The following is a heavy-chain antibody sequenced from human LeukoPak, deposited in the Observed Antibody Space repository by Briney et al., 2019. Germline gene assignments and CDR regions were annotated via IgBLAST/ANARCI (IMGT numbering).Heavy chain of an antibody. D-gene: IGHD3-22*01. V-gene: IGHV4-59*08. CDR1: GGSITSYY. CDR2: IYYTGST. Sequence: SETLSLTCNVSGGSITSYYWNWIRQSPGKGLEWIGYIYYTGSTNSNPSLKSRLTISLDTSKKQFSLKLSSVTATDTAIYYCASSYFYDGNRYFDYWGQGALVTVSS. CDR3: ASSYFYDGNRYFDY. J-gene: IGHJ4*02.